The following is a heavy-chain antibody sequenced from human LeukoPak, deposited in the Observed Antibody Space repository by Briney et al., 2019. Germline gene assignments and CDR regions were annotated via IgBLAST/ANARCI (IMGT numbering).Heavy chain of an antibody. D-gene: IGHD3-16*01. Sequence: PGGSLRLSCAASGFTFSAYAMHWVRQAPGKGLEWVAVISYDGRNQLYADAVKGRFTISRDNSKNTLYLQMNSLTTEDTAVYYCARGGGSGAWLIDSWGQGTLVSVSS. V-gene: IGHV3-30*04. J-gene: IGHJ4*02. CDR2: ISYDGRNQ. CDR3: ARGGGSGAWLIDS. CDR1: GFTFSAYA.